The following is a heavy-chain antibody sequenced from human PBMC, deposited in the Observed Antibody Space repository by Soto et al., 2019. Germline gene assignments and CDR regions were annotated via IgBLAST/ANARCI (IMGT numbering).Heavy chain of an antibody. CDR3: ERVDYYDIHDY. CDR1: GYTFTSYA. CDR2: INAGNGNT. J-gene: IGHJ4*02. D-gene: IGHD3-22*01. Sequence: QVQLVQSGAEVKKPGASVKVSCKDSGYTFTSYAMHWVRQAPGQRLEWMGWINAGNGNTKYSQKFQGRVTITRDTSVSTAYMELSSLRSEDTAVYYCERVDYYDIHDYFGQGTLVTVSS. V-gene: IGHV1-3*01.